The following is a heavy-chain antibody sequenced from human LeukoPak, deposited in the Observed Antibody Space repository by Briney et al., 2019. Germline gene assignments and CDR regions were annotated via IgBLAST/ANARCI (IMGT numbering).Heavy chain of an antibody. V-gene: IGHV1-46*01. CDR1: GYTFTGYY. J-gene: IGHJ4*02. Sequence: ASVKVSCKASGYTFTGYYMHWVRQAPGQGLEWMGIINPSGGSTSYAQKFQGRVTMTRDTSTSTVYMELSSLRSEDTAVYYCASSGAAAGQRDYWGQGTLVTVSS. D-gene: IGHD6-13*01. CDR2: INPSGGST. CDR3: ASSGAAAGQRDY.